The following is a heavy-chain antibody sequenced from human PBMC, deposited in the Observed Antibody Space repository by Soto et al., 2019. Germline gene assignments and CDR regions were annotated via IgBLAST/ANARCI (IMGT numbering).Heavy chain of an antibody. J-gene: IGHJ3*02. CDR3: ARDPYYYDSSGYRRGALDI. Sequence: GASVKVSCKSAGFTFISYGLSWVRQAPGQGLEWMGWIGAYTGNTNYAQKFHGRVTMTTDTSTSTAYMELRSLRSDDTAVYYCARDPYYYDSSGYRRGALDIWGQGTMVTVSS. D-gene: IGHD3-22*01. CDR2: IGAYTGNT. CDR1: GFTFISYG. V-gene: IGHV1-18*01.